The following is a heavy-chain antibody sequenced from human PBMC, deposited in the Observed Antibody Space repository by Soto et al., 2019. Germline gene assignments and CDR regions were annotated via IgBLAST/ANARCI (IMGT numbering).Heavy chain of an antibody. CDR3: ARHLAPLYDTIGYYYPYDY. CDR1: GYTFTTYW. Sequence: ESLKISCKGSGYTFTTYWISWVRQMPGKGLEWMGRIDPSDSYANYSPSFQGHVTISADKSINTAYLQWSSLQASDTAMYYCARHLAPLYDTIGYYYPYDYWGQGTLVTVSS. D-gene: IGHD3-22*01. V-gene: IGHV5-10-1*01. J-gene: IGHJ4*02. CDR2: IDPSDSYA.